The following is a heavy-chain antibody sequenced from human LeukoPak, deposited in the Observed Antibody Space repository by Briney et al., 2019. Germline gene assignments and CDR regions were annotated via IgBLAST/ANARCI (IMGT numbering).Heavy chain of an antibody. J-gene: IGHJ4*02. CDR1: GGSFSSDY. CDR2: INYRGST. V-gene: IGHV4-34*01. CDR3: ARGSGFNSPFDH. Sequence: SEILSLTCAVSGGSFSSDYWSWIRQPPGKGLEWIGEINYRGSTIYNPSLETRVTISAGTSKNQFSLKLSSVTAADTAVYYCARGSGFNSPFDHWGQGTLVTVSS. D-gene: IGHD5-24*01.